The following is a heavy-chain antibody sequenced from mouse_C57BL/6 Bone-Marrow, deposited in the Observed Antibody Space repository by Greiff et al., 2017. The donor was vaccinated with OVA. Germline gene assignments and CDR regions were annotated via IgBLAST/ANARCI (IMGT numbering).Heavy chain of an antibody. CDR3: ARTGFAY. CDR1: GYTFTSYW. V-gene: IGHV1-64*01. CDR2: IHPNSGST. Sequence: VQLQQSGAELVKPGASVKLSCTASGYTFTSYWMPWVQQRPGQGLEWIGMIHPNSGSTNYNEKFKSKATLTVDKSSSTAYMQLSSLTSEDSAVYYCARTGFAYWGQGTLVTVSA. J-gene: IGHJ3*01.